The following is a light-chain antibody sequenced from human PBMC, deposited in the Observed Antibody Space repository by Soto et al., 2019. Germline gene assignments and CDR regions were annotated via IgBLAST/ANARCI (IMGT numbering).Light chain of an antibody. CDR3: SSYTSSSTDVV. J-gene: IGLJ2*01. CDR2: DVS. CDR1: SSDVGGYNY. V-gene: IGLV2-14*01. Sequence: QSALTQPASVSGSPGQSITISCTGTSSDVGGYNYVSWYQQHPGKAPKLMIYDVSNRPSGVSNRFSGSKSGNTASLTISGLQDEDEADYYCSSYTSSSTDVVFGGGPKLTVL.